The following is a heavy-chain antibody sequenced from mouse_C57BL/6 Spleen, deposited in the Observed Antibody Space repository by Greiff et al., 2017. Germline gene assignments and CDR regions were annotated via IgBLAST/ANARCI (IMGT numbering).Heavy chain of an antibody. D-gene: IGHD2-3*01. V-gene: IGHV14-3*01. CDR3: ARGDDGYYFFDY. CDR2: IDPANGNT. J-gene: IGHJ2*01. CDR1: GFNIKKTL. Sequence: VQLQQSVAELVRPGASVKLFCTASGFNIKKTLMHWVKQRPEQGLEWIGRIDPANGNTKYAPKFQGTAPRTEDPSSYTAYLQLSSLTSEDTASYYCARGDDGYYFFDYWGQGTTLTVSS.